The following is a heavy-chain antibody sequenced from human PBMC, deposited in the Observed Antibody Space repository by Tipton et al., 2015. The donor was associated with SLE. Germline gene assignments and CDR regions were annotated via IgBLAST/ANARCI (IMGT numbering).Heavy chain of an antibody. J-gene: IGHJ6*02. D-gene: IGHD2-15*01. CDR3: ARIREIRWYAMDV. V-gene: IGHV4-4*02. CDR2: IYHSGST. CDR1: GGSINTYY. Sequence: TLSLTCTISGGSINTYYWSWVRQPPGKGMEWIGGIYHSGSTNYNPSLKSRVTISVDKSKNQFSLTLSSVTAADTALYYCARIREIRWYAMDVWGQGTTVIVSS.